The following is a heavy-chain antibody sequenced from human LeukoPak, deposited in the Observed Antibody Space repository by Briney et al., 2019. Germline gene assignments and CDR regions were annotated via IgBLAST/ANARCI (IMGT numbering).Heavy chain of an antibody. CDR1: GFTFSSYS. Sequence: GGSLRLSCAASGFTFSSYSMNWVRQAPGKGLEWVSSISSSSSYIYYADSVKGRFTTSRGNAKNSLYLQMNSLRAEDTAVYYCARDGWLQFPHDYWGQGTLVTVSS. CDR3: ARDGWLQFPHDY. V-gene: IGHV3-21*01. CDR2: ISSSSSYI. J-gene: IGHJ4*02. D-gene: IGHD5-24*01.